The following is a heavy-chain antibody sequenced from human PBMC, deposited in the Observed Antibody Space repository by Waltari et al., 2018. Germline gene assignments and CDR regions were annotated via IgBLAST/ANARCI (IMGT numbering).Heavy chain of an antibody. V-gene: IGHV4-34*02. CDR1: GGSLNNRC. D-gene: IGHD3-16*01. CDR3: ARGGSTPMIIAY. J-gene: IGHJ4*02. Sequence: QVRLEQWGAGLLKPSETLSLTCAVYGGSLNNRCWSWTRQSPGKGLEWLGEISHSGRTHYNPSLKSRVIISVDTSKRQFSLILASVNAADTAVYYCARGGSTPMIIAYWGQGTQVTVSS. CDR2: ISHSGRT.